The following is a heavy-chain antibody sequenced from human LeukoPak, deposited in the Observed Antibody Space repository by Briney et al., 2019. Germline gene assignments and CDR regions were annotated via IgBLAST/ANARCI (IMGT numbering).Heavy chain of an antibody. Sequence: SETLSLTCTVSGGSISSCYWSWIRQPAGKGLEWIGRIYTSGSTNYNPSLKSRVTMSVDTSKNQFSLKLSSVTAADTAVYYCARDCGGSYGTSCYPHAFDIWGQGTMVTVSS. D-gene: IGHD2-2*01. CDR3: ARDCGGSYGTSCYPHAFDI. V-gene: IGHV4-4*07. J-gene: IGHJ3*02. CDR1: GGSISSCY. CDR2: IYTSGST.